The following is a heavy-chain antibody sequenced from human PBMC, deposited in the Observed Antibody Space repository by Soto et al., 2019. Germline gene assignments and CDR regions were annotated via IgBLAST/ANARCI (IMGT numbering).Heavy chain of an antibody. CDR1: GYTFTNYD. CDR2: ISTYTGNT. J-gene: IGHJ6*02. V-gene: IGHV1-18*01. D-gene: IGHD3-10*01. Sequence: QVHLVQSGAEVKKPGASVKVSCKASGYTFTNYDINWVRQAPGQGLEWMGWISTYTGNTNYAQKLQGRVTMTTDTSTSTAYMEMRSLRSDETAVYYCARGYYYRSVRPNPGGMDVWGQGTTVNLSS. CDR3: ARGYYYRSVRPNPGGMDV.